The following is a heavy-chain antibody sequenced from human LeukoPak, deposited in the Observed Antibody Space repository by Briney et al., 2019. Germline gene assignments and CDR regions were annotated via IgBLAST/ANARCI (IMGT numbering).Heavy chain of an antibody. CDR3: ATTGDMVRGVFDY. V-gene: IGHV1-69*02. CDR2: IIPILGIA. CDR1: GGTFSSYT. Sequence: SVKVSCKASGGTFSSYTISWVRQAPGQGLEWMGRIIPILGIANYAQKFQGRVTITADKSTSTAYMELSSLRSEDTAVYYCATTGDMVRGVFDYWGQGTLVAVSS. J-gene: IGHJ4*02. D-gene: IGHD3-10*01.